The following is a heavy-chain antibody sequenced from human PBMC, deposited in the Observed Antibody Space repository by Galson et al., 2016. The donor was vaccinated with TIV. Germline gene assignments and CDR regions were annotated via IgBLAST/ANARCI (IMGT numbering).Heavy chain of an antibody. CDR1: GFTFKNFG. D-gene: IGHD5-24*01. CDR2: IWYDGTNK. V-gene: IGHV3-33*01. J-gene: IGHJ4*02. CDR3: ARDPGLNVYNTSPYYFDS. Sequence: SLRLSCAASGFTFKNFGMHWVRQAPGKGLEWVAVIWYDGTNKFYADSVKGRFTIFRDNSKNTLSLQMNSLRAEDTAVYYCARDPGLNVYNTSPYYFDSWGQGTLVTVSS.